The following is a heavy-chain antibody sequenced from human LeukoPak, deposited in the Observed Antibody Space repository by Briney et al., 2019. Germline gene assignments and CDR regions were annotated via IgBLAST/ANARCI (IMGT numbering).Heavy chain of an antibody. CDR3: ARPIVGATWREYYFDY. D-gene: IGHD1-26*01. J-gene: IGHJ4*02. V-gene: IGHV4-38-2*02. CDR1: GYSISSGYY. CDR2: IYHSGST. Sequence: SETLALTCTVSGYSISSGYYWGWIRQPPGKGLEWIGSIYHSGSTYYNPSLKSRVTISVDTSKNQFSLKLNSVTAADTAVYYCARPIVGATWREYYFDYWGQGTLVTVSS.